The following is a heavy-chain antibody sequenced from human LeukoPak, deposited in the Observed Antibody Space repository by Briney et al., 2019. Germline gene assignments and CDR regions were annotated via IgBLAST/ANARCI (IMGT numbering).Heavy chain of an antibody. J-gene: IGHJ4*02. CDR2: ISSSSSTI. V-gene: IGHV3-48*01. CDR3: AREDAYCGGDCYY. D-gene: IGHD2-21*02. CDR1: GFTFSSYS. Sequence: GGSLRLSCAASGFTFSSYSMNWVRQAPGKGLEWVSSISSSSSTIYYADSVKGRFTISRDNAKNSLYLQMNSLRAEDTAVYYCAREDAYCGGDCYYWGQGTLVTVSS.